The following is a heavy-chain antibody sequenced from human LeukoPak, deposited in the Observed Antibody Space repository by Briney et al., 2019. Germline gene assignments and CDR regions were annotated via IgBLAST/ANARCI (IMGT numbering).Heavy chain of an antibody. Sequence: PGGSLRLSCAASGFTFSSYAMNWVRQTPGKGLEWVANINQDGSEEYSVDSVKGRFTISRDNAKNSLYLQLNSLRAEDTAVYYCARDHTPQLKSYGDYGLDYWGQGTLVTVSS. D-gene: IGHD4-17*01. V-gene: IGHV3-7*05. J-gene: IGHJ4*02. CDR2: INQDGSEE. CDR1: GFTFSSYA. CDR3: ARDHTPQLKSYGDYGLDY.